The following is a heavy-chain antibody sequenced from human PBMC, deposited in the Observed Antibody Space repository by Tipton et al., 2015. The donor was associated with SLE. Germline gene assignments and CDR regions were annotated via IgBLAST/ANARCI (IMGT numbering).Heavy chain of an antibody. CDR2: VYHTGDT. D-gene: IGHD3-10*01. J-gene: IGHJ4*01. V-gene: IGHV4-39*02. CDR3: ARGAKERITLVRVRPYYFDY. Sequence: TLSLTCTVSGGSISSSAYTWGWIRQSPGKGLEWIGTVYHTGDTYYNPSLKSRVTISVDTSNNQLSLKLTSVTAADTAVYYCARGAKERITLVRVRPYYFDYWGQGSLVTVSS. CDR1: GGSISSSAYT.